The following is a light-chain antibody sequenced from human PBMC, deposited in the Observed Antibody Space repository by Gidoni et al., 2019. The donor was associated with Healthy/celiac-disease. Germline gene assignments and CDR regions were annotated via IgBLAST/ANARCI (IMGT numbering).Light chain of an antibody. CDR2: DAS. Sequence: EIVLPQSPATLSLSPGERATLSCRASQSVSSYLAWYQQKPGQAPRLLIYDASNRATGIPAMFSGSGSGTDFTLTISSLEPEDFAVYYCQQRSNWPRTFGQGTKVEIK. V-gene: IGKV3-11*01. J-gene: IGKJ1*01. CDR3: QQRSNWPRT. CDR1: QSVSSY.